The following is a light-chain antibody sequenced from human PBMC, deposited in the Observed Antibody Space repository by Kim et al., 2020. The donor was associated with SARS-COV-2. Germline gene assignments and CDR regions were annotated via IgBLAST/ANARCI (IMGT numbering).Light chain of an antibody. V-gene: IGKV1-9*01. CDR2: EAS. Sequence: DIQLTQSPSFLSTSIGDRVTITCRASQGISSYLAWYQQKPGKAPKLLIYEASTLQSGVPSRFSGSGSVTDFTLTISSLQPEDFATYYCQQLNSFPRTFGQGTKVDIK. J-gene: IGKJ1*01. CDR1: QGISSY. CDR3: QQLNSFPRT.